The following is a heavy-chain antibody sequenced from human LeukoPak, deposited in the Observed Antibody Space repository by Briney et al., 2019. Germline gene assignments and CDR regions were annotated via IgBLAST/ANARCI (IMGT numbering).Heavy chain of an antibody. CDR1: GYTFTGYY. CDR2: INPNGGGT. D-gene: IGHD2-2*01. Sequence: ASVKVSCKASGYTFTGYYMHWVRQAPGQGLKWMGWINPNGGGTNYAQKFQGRVTMTRDTSISTAYMELSRLRSDDTAVYYCARDQVVVVPAATLYYFDYWGQGTLVTVSS. J-gene: IGHJ4*02. V-gene: IGHV1-2*02. CDR3: ARDQVVVVPAATLYYFDY.